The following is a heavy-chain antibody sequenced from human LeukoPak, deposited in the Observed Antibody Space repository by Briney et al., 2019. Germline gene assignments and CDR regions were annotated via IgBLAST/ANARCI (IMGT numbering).Heavy chain of an antibody. CDR2: ISYDGSNK. CDR3: ITPLPYSAQ. Sequence: QPGRSLRLSCAASGFTFSSYAMHWVRQAPGKGLEWVAVISYDGSNKYYADSVKGRFTISRDNSKNTLYLQMNSLKTEDTAVYYCITPLPYSAQGGQGTLVTVSS. J-gene: IGHJ4*02. D-gene: IGHD2-21*01. CDR1: GFTFSSYA. V-gene: IGHV3-30-3*01.